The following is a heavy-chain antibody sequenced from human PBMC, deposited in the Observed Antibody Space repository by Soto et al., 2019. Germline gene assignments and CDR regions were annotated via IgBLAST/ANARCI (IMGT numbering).Heavy chain of an antibody. V-gene: IGHV3-48*02. CDR2: ISSSSSTI. J-gene: IGHJ4*02. CDR3: ASCYDDSSGYDYF. Sequence: GGSPRLSCAASGCTFSSYSMNWVRQAPGKGLEWVSYISSSSSTIYYADSVKGRFTISRDNAKNSLYLQMNSLRDEDTAVYYCASCYDDSSGYDYFWGQGTLVTGSA. CDR1: GCTFSSYS. D-gene: IGHD3-22*01.